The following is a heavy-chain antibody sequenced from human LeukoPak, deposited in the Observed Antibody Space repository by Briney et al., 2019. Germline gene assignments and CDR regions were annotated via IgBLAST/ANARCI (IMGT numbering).Heavy chain of an antibody. CDR2: IYYSGST. CDR1: GGSISSYY. Sequence: PSETLSLTCTVSGGSISSYYWSWIRQPPGKGLEWIGYIYYSGSTNYNPSLKSRVTISVDTSKDQFSLKLSSVTAADTAVYYCASVDILTGYYAMAFDYWGQGTLVTVSS. D-gene: IGHD3-9*01. CDR3: ASVDILTGYYAMAFDY. J-gene: IGHJ4*02. V-gene: IGHV4-59*01.